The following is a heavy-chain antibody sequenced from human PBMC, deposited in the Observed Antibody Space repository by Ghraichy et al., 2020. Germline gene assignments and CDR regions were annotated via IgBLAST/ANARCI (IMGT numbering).Heavy chain of an antibody. CDR1: GGSLSVYH. CDR3: ARYTAMGRAYYDY. V-gene: IGHV4-34*01. J-gene: IGHJ4*02. D-gene: IGHD5-18*01. CDR2: INDSGSA. Sequence: SETLSLTCAVFGGSLSVYHWDWLRLSPGKGLEWIGDINDSGSANYNPSLKSRVTISADRSKYQIHLKLSAVTAADTAVYYCARYTAMGRAYYDYWGQGTLVTVSS.